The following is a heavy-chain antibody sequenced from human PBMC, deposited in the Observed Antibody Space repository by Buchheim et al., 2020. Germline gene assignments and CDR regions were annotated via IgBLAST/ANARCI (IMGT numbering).Heavy chain of an antibody. D-gene: IGHD1-14*01. CDR3: AKVMDHLGHYYQGMDV. Sequence: VQLVQSGGGVVQPGRSLRLSCAASGFTFSTYAMHWVRQAPGKGLEWVANIKQDGSEKYYVDSVKGRFTISRDNAKNSLYLQMNSLRADDTAVYYCAKVMDHLGHYYQGMDVWGQGTT. CDR2: IKQDGSEK. V-gene: IGHV3-7*03. J-gene: IGHJ6*02. CDR1: GFTFSTYA.